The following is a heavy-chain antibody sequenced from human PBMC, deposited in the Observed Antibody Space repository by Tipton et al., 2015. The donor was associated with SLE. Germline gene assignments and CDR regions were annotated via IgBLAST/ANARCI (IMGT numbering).Heavy chain of an antibody. V-gene: IGHV4-61*09. CDR2: IYTSGST. CDR1: GGSISSGSYY. D-gene: IGHD3-10*01. CDR3: ARVAGDYYYYDMDV. J-gene: IGHJ6*02. Sequence: TLSLTCTVSGGSISSGSYYWSWIRQPAGNGLEWIGYIYTSGSTNYNPSLKSRVTISVDTSKNQFSLKLSSVTAADTAAYYCARVAGDYYYYDMDVWGQGTTVTVSS.